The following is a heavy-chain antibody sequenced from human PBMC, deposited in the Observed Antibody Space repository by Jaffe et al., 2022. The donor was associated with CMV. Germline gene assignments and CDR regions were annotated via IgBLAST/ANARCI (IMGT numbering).Heavy chain of an antibody. V-gene: IGHV3-72*01. CDR1: GFTFSDHY. CDR3: ARHSYGMDV. Sequence: EVQLVESGGGLVQPGGSLRLSCAASGFTFSDHYMDWVRQAPGKGLEWVGRARNKANSYTTEYAASVKGRFTISRDDSKNSLYLQMNSLKTEDTAVYYCARHSYGMDVWGQGTTVTVSS. J-gene: IGHJ6*02. CDR2: ARNKANSYTT.